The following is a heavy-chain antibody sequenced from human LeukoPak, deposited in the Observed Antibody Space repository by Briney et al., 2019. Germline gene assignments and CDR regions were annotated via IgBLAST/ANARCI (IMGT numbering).Heavy chain of an antibody. J-gene: IGHJ6*03. CDR3: ARGHYGSGSSRSTMDV. Sequence: ASVKVSCKASGYTFTIYYMHWVRQAPGQGLEWMGIINPSGGSTSYAQKFQGRVTMTRDMSTSTVYMELSSLRSEDTAVYYCARGHYGSGSSRSTMDVWGKGTTVTVSS. CDR1: GYTFTIYY. CDR2: INPSGGST. D-gene: IGHD3-10*01. V-gene: IGHV1-46*01.